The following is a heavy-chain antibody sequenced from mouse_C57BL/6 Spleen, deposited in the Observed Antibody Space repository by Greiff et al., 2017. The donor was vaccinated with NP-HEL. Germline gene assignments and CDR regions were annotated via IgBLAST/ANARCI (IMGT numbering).Heavy chain of an antibody. D-gene: IGHD4-1*01. CDR3: TRDRVGRNYLDY. V-gene: IGHV5-9-1*02. Sequence: DVQLVESGEGLVKPGGSLKLSCAASGFTFSSYAMSWVRQTPEKRLEWVAYISSGGDYIYYADTVKGRFTISRDNARNTLYLQMSSLKSEDTAMYYCTRDRVGRNYLDYWGQGTTLTVSS. CDR2: ISSGGDYI. J-gene: IGHJ2*01. CDR1: GFTFSSYA.